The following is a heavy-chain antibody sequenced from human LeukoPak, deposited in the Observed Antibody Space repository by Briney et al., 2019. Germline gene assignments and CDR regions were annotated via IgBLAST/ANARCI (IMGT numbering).Heavy chain of an antibody. CDR2: ISYDGSNK. V-gene: IGHV3-30-3*01. Sequence: GGSLRLSCAASGFTFSSYAMHWVRQAPGKGLEWVAVISYDGSNKYYADSVKGRFTISRDNSKNTLYLQMNSLRAEDTAAYYCARDHAVAAIFDYWGQGTLVTVSS. D-gene: IGHD2-15*01. CDR3: ARDHAVAAIFDY. CDR1: GFTFSSYA. J-gene: IGHJ4*02.